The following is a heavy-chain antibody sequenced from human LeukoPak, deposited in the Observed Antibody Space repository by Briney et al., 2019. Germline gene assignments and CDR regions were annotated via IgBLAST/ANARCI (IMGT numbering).Heavy chain of an antibody. D-gene: IGHD4-23*01. Sequence: GGSLRLSCAASGFTFDDYAMHWVRQAPGKGLEWVPGISWNSGSIGYADSVKGRFTISRDNAKNSLYLQMNSLRAEDTALYYCAKGEVLLRWGYDAFDIWGQGTMVTVSS. V-gene: IGHV3-9*01. J-gene: IGHJ3*02. CDR3: AKGEVLLRWGYDAFDI. CDR1: GFTFDDYA. CDR2: ISWNSGSI.